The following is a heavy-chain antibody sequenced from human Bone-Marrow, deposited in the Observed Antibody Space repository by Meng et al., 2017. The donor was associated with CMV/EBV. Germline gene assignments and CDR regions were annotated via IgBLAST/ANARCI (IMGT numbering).Heavy chain of an antibody. CDR2: MYNSGST. D-gene: IGHD2-2*01. CDR3: ARVRGYCNTTSCHSFKDV. CDR1: GGSISNYY. J-gene: IGHJ6*04. V-gene: IGHV4-59*01. Sequence: GSLRLSCTVSGGSISNYYWRWIRQPPGKGLEWIGYMYNSGSTNYNPSLKSRVTTPVDTSKNQFSLKLSSVTAADTAVYYCARVRGYCNTTSCHSFKDVWGEGNTVAVSS.